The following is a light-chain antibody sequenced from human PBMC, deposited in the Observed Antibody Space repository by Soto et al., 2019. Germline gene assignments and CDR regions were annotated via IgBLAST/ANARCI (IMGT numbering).Light chain of an antibody. CDR3: QQYYDLPIT. J-gene: IGKJ5*01. V-gene: IGKV3-15*01. CDR2: GAS. Sequence: EIVMPQSQATLSVSPGERATLSCRASQSVSRNLAWDQQKPGQAPRLLIYGASTRATGIPARFTGSGSGTEFTLTISSLQSEDFALYYCQQYYDLPITFGQGTRLEIK. CDR1: QSVSRN.